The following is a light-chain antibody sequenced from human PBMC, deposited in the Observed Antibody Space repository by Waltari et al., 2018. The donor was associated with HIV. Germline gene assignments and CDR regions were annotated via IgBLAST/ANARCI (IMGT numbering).Light chain of an antibody. Sequence: QSALTQPASLSGSPGQSITISCTGTSSDVRTYSLVSWYQLHPGKAPKLLIYEVTKRPSGVSDRFSGSKSGNTASLTISGLQAEDEADYYCCSFAGTFMIFGGGTKLTVL. V-gene: IGLV2-23*02. J-gene: IGLJ2*01. CDR2: EVT. CDR1: SSDVRTYSL. CDR3: CSFAGTFMI.